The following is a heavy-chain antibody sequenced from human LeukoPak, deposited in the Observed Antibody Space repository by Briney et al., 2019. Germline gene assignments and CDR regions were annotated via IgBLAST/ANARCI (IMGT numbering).Heavy chain of an antibody. CDR1: GYSLSSGYY. V-gene: IGHV4-38-2*02. J-gene: IGHJ4*02. D-gene: IGHD2-2*01. CDR2: IYHSGST. Sequence: ETXSLTCAVSGYSLSSGYYWGWIRQPPGKGLEWSGSIYHSGSTYYNPSLKRRVTISVDRYKKKFCLKVSSVTAADTAVYYCAREVRGCSSTSCNTRVDYWGQGTLVTVSS. CDR3: AREVRGCSSTSCNTRVDY.